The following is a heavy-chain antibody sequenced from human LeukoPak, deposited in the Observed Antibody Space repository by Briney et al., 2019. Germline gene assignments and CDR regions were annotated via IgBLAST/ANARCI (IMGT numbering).Heavy chain of an antibody. CDR1: GFTFSSYW. CDR2: IKQDGSEK. Sequence: GGSLRLSCAASGFTFSSYWMSWVRQAPGKGLEWVANIKQDGSEKYYVDSVKGRFTISRDNSKNTLYLQMNSLRAEDTAVYYCAKAVHYDTLAGPGRDHYYYYGMDVWGQGTTVTVSS. J-gene: IGHJ6*02. V-gene: IGHV3-7*01. D-gene: IGHD3-9*01. CDR3: AKAVHYDTLAGPGRDHYYYYGMDV.